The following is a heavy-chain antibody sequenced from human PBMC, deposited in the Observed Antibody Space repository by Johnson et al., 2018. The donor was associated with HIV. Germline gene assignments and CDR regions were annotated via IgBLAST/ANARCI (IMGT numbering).Heavy chain of an antibody. Sequence: QVQLVESGGGVVQPGGSLRLSCAASGFTFSSYAMHWVRQAPGKGLEWVAVISYDGRDAYYADSVKGRFTISRDNSKNTLYLQMNSLRAEDTAVYYCAKGPILDDGFDIWGQGTMVTVSS. CDR1: GFTFSSYA. CDR2: ISYDGRDA. D-gene: IGHD3-3*01. V-gene: IGHV3-30-3*02. CDR3: AKGPILDDGFDI. J-gene: IGHJ3*02.